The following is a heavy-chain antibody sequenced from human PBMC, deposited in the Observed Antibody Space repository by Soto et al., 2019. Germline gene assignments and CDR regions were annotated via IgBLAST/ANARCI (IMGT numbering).Heavy chain of an antibody. CDR3: ARIRQCGPVGSFDY. J-gene: IGHJ4*02. V-gene: IGHV2-26*01. Sequence: QVTLKESGPVLVKPTETLTLTCTVSGFSLSNGRMGVSWIRQPPGEALEWLAHIFSNDEKSYGTSVKSRLTISKDTSKSQLVLTMTNMDPVDTATYYCARIRQCGPVGSFDYWGQGTLVTVSS. D-gene: IGHD1-26*01. CDR2: IFSNDEK. CDR1: GFSLSNGRMG.